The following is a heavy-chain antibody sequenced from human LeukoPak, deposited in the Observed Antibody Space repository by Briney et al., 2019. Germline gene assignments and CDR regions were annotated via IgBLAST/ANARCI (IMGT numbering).Heavy chain of an antibody. V-gene: IGHV4-59*01. J-gene: IGHJ4*02. Sequence: SETPSLTCAVSGGSINSYYWSWIRQPPGKGLEWIAWIYYRGNTNYNPSLKSRVIISVDPSTNQFSLKVNSVTTADTAIYYCARHQAAGTSAFDYWGRGTLVTVSS. CDR3: ARHQAAGTSAFDY. CDR1: GGSINSYY. D-gene: IGHD6-13*01. CDR2: IYYRGNT.